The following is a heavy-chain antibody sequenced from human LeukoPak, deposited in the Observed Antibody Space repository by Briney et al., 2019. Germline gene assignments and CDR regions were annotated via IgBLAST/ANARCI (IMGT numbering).Heavy chain of an antibody. CDR3: VPRYCSSTSCEDY. Sequence: GGSLRLSCAASGFTFSSYWMSWVRQAPGKGLEWVANIKQDGSEKYYVDSVKGRFTISRDNAKNSLYLQMNSLRAEDTAVYYCVPRYCSSTSCEDYWGQGTLVTVSS. V-gene: IGHV3-7*01. CDR2: IKQDGSEK. D-gene: IGHD2-2*01. CDR1: GFTFSSYW. J-gene: IGHJ4*02.